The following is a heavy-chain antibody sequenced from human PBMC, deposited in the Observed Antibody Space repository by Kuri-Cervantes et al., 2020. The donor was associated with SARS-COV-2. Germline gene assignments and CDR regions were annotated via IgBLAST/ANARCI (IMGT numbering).Heavy chain of an antibody. V-gene: IGHV4-38-2*02. CDR3: ARQHLGYYMDV. CDR2: INHSGST. D-gene: IGHD6-13*01. Sequence: SETLSLTCTVSGYSISSGYYWSWIRQPPGKGLEWIGEINHSGSTNYNPSLKSRVTISVDTSKNQFSLKLSSVTAADTAVYYCARQHLGYYMDVWGKGTTVTVSS. J-gene: IGHJ6*03. CDR1: GYSISSGYY.